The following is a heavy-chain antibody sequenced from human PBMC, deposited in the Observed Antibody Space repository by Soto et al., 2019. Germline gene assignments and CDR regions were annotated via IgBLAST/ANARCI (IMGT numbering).Heavy chain of an antibody. CDR3: ARVASIAARPGLAFDI. V-gene: IGHV1-69*06. CDR2: IIPIFGTA. Sequence: QVQLVQSGAEVKKPGSSVKVSCKASGGTFSSYAISWVRQAPGQGLEWMGGIIPIFGTANYAQKFQGRVTITADKSTSTAYMELSSLRSEDTAVYYCARVASIAARPGLAFDIWGQGTMVTVSS. J-gene: IGHJ3*02. CDR1: GGTFSSYA. D-gene: IGHD6-6*01.